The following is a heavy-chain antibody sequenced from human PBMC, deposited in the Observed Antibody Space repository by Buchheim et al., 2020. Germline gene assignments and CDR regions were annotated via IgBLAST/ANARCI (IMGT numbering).Heavy chain of an antibody. Sequence: QVQLVQSGAEVKKPGASVKVSCKASGYTFTGYYMHWVRQAPGQGLEWMGWINPNSGGANYAQKFQGWVTMTRATSISTASMELSRLRSDDTAVYYCARDQGQTILRHRYGMDVWGQGTT. CDR3: ARDQGQTILRHRYGMDV. J-gene: IGHJ6*02. D-gene: IGHD1-26*01. CDR2: INPNSGGA. CDR1: GYTFTGYY. V-gene: IGHV1-2*04.